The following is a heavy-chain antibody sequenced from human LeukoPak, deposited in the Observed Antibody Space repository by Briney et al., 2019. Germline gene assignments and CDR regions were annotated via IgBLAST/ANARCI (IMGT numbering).Heavy chain of an antibody. J-gene: IGHJ4*02. CDR1: GGSISSSSYY. CDR3: AREYYDILTGYKRIDY. CDR2: IYYSGST. V-gene: IGHV4-39*07. Sequence: SETLSLTCTVSGGSISSSSYYWGWIRQPPGKGLEWIGSIYYSGSTNYNPSLKSRVTISVDTSKNQFSLKLSSVTAADTAVYYCAREYYDILTGYKRIDYWGQGTLVTVSS. D-gene: IGHD3-9*01.